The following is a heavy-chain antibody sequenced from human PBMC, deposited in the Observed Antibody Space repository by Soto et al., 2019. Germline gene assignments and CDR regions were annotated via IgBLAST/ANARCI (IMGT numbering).Heavy chain of an antibody. CDR3: ARDPGLIRGVIVDS. J-gene: IGHJ4*02. D-gene: IGHD3-10*01. CDR1: GYTFLNYG. V-gene: IGHV1-18*01. CDR2: ISSYTGDK. Sequence: QVQLLQPGAEVKKPGASVKVSCKASGYTFLNYGISWVRQAPGQGLAWVGWISSYTGDKKYAQNPQARVTVTTDTSTNTVYMELRSLRSDDTAVYYCARDPGLIRGVIVDSRGQGTLVTVSS.